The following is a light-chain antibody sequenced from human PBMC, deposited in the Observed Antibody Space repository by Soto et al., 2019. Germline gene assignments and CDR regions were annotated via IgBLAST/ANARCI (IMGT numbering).Light chain of an antibody. Sequence: QSSLTQRAFVSGSPEQSFTISCTGTSSDVGGYNYVSWYQQYPGKAPKLLIYDVTDRPSGVSNRFSGSKSGNTASLTISGLQAEDEADYYCSSYTSSTTVLFGGGTKVTVL. CDR3: SSYTSSTTVL. CDR2: DVT. CDR1: SSDVGGYNY. J-gene: IGLJ2*01. V-gene: IGLV2-14*01.